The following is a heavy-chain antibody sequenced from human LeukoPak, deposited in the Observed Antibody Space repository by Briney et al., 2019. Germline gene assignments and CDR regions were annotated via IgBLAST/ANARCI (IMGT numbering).Heavy chain of an antibody. J-gene: IGHJ6*02. CDR2: ISSSGSTI. Sequence: GGSLRLPCAASGFTFSSYEMIWVRQAPGKGLEWVSYISSSGSTIYYAESVKGRFTISRDNAKNSLYLQMNSLRAEDTAVYYCARDEYSGSYLRYYYYGMDVWGQGTTVTVSS. CDR3: ARDEYSGSYLRYYYYGMDV. D-gene: IGHD1-26*01. V-gene: IGHV3-48*03. CDR1: GFTFSSYE.